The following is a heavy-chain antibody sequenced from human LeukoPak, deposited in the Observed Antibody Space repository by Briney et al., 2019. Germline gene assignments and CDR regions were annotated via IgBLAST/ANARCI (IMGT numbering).Heavy chain of an antibody. V-gene: IGHV4-30-4*01. CDR1: GGSISSGGYY. D-gene: IGHD3-10*01. Sequence: SQTLSLTCSVSGGSISSGGYYWNWIRQLPGKGLGWIGYIYYSGSTDYNPSLKSRLTISVDTSKNQFSLKLSSVTAADTAVYYCARDSMVRGMGYWGQGTLVTVSS. CDR3: ARDSMVRGMGY. CDR2: IYYSGST. J-gene: IGHJ4*02.